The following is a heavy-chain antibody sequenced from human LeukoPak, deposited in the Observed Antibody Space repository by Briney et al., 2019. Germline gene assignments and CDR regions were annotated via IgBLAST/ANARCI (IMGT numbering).Heavy chain of an antibody. V-gene: IGHV1-3*01. D-gene: IGHD3-3*01. CDR1: GYTFTSYG. CDR3: ASTFGVVTWGI. CDR2: INAGNGNT. Sequence: ASVKVSCRASGYTFTSYGISWVRQAPGQRLEWMGWINAGNGNTKYSQKFQGRVAITRDTSASTAYMELSSLRSEDTAVYYCASTFGVVTWGIWGQGTMVTVSS. J-gene: IGHJ3*02.